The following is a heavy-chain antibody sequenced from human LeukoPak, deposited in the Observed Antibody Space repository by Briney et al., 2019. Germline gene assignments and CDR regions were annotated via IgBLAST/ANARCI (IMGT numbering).Heavy chain of an antibody. CDR2: ISGSGGST. D-gene: IGHD2-15*01. V-gene: IGHV3-23*01. CDR1: GFTFSSYA. Sequence: GGSLRLSCAASGFTFSSYAMSWVRQAPGKGLEWVSAISGSGGSTYYADSVKGRFTISRDNSKNTLYLQMNSLRAEDSAVYYCAKGTVVAATGRWFDPWGQGTLVTVSS. CDR3: AKGTVVAATGRWFDP. J-gene: IGHJ5*02.